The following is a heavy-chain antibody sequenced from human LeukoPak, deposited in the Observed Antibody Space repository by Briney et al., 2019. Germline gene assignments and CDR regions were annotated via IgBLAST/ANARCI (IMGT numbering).Heavy chain of an antibody. J-gene: IGHJ4*02. Sequence: GGSLRLSCVASGFAFRNYWMYWVRQGPGKGLVWLSRINPDGSTTTYADSVKGRSTISRDNSKNTLYLQMNSLRADDTAVYYCAKGVSSSALYYFDYWGQGTLVTVSS. V-gene: IGHV3-74*01. CDR3: AKGVSSSALYYFDY. CDR1: GFAFRNYW. CDR2: INPDGSTT. D-gene: IGHD6-19*01.